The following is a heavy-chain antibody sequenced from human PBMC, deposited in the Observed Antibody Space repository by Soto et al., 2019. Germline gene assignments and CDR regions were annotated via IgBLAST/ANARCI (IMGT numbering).Heavy chain of an antibody. CDR3: AKGFYGSGSYYNERAFDS. CDR2: ISGSGDFT. D-gene: IGHD3-10*01. CDR1: GFTFSNYA. J-gene: IGHJ4*02. Sequence: PGGSLRLSCAASGFTFSNYAISWVRQTPGKGLEWVSVISGSGDFTYYADSVKGRFTISRDNPKNTIYLQMNSLRAEDTAVYYSAKGFYGSGSYYNERAFDSWGQGTLVTVSS. V-gene: IGHV3-23*01.